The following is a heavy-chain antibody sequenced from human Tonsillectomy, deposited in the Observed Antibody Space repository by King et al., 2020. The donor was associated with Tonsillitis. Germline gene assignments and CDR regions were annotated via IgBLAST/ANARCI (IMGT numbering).Heavy chain of an antibody. Sequence: VQLVESGGGLVKPGGSLRLSCAASGFTFSDYSMSWIRQAPGKGLEWVSYISYSRSHTNYADSVKGRFTISRDNAKNSLYLQMNSLRAEDTAVYYCARDRGSRITMFGGFYFDSWGQGTLVTVSS. D-gene: IGHD3-3*01. V-gene: IGHV3-11*05. CDR1: GFTFSDYS. CDR2: ISYSRSHT. J-gene: IGHJ4*02. CDR3: ARDRGSRITMFGGFYFDS.